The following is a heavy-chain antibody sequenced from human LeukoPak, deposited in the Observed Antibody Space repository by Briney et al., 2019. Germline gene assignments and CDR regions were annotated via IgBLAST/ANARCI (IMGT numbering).Heavy chain of an antibody. Sequence: SETLSLTCTVSGGSFSSGGYYWSWIRQHPGKGLEWIGYIYYSGSTYYNPSLKSRVTISLDTSKNQFSLNLSSVTAADTAVYYCARGYSSWYEDYWGQGTLVTVSS. CDR3: ARGYSSWYEDY. D-gene: IGHD6-13*01. CDR2: IYYSGST. J-gene: IGHJ4*02. V-gene: IGHV4-31*03. CDR1: GGSFSSGGYY.